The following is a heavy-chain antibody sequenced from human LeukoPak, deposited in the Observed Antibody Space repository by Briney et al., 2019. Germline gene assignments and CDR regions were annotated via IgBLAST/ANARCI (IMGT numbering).Heavy chain of an antibody. CDR1: GFTFSDYY. Sequence: GGSLRLSCAASGFTFSDYYMSWIRQAPGKGLEWVSYISSSGSNIHYADSVKGRFTISRDNAKNSLYLQMNSLSAEDTAVYYCARAGYSGSYYPFDYWGQGTLVTVSS. J-gene: IGHJ4*02. CDR2: ISSSGSNI. CDR3: ARAGYSGSYYPFDY. V-gene: IGHV3-11*01. D-gene: IGHD1-26*01.